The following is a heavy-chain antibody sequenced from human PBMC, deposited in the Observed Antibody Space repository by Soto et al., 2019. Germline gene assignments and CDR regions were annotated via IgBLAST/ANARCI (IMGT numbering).Heavy chain of an antibody. V-gene: IGHV3-30-3*01. CDR1: GFTFSSYA. CDR3: ARDEGQWELLLGY. Sequence: QVQLVESGGGVVQPGRSLRLSCAASGFTFSSYAMHWVRQAPGKGLEWVAVISYDGSNKYYADSVKGRFTISRDNSKNTLYLQMNSLRAEDTAMYYCARDEGQWELLLGYWGQGTLVTVSS. J-gene: IGHJ4*02. CDR2: ISYDGSNK. D-gene: IGHD1-26*01.